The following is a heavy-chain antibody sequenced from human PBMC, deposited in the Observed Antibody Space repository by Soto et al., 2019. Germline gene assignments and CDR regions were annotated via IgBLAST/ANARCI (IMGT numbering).Heavy chain of an antibody. Sequence: GGALRGSCAASGCMFSAYWMSWVRQAPGKGLEWVANIHGDGGKIYYVDSVKGRFTISRDNAKRSLYLQMKSLRAEDTAVYYCARDFYGGYTYGPGDYWGQGALVTVSS. V-gene: IGHV3-7*01. J-gene: IGHJ4*02. CDR3: ARDFYGGYTYGPGDY. D-gene: IGHD5-18*01. CDR2: IHGDGGKI. CDR1: GCMFSAYW.